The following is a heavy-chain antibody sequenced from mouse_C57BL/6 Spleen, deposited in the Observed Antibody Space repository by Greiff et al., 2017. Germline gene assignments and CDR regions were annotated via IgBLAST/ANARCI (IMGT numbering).Heavy chain of an antibody. J-gene: IGHJ3*01. CDR2: IDPSDSYT. D-gene: IGHD1-1*01. CDR1: GYTFTSYW. V-gene: IGHV1-50*01. Sequence: QVQLKESGAELVKPGASVKLSCKASGYTFTSYWMQWVKQRPGQGLEWIGEIDPSDSYTNYNQKFKGKATLTVDTSSSTAYMQLSSLTSEDSAVYYCANYYGSSYPAWFAYWGQGTLVTVSA. CDR3: ANYYGSSYPAWFAY.